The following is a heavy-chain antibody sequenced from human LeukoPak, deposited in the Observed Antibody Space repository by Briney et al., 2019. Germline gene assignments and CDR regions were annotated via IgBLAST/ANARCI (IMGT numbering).Heavy chain of an antibody. J-gene: IGHJ4*02. CDR3: ARKGGDIDY. CDR2: VSSGSSTI. V-gene: IGHV3-11*04. D-gene: IGHD2-21*02. CDR1: GFTFSDYY. Sequence: PGGSLRLSCAASGFTFSDYYMSWIRQAPGKALEWVSYVSSGSSTIYYADSVKGRFTVSRDNGKRSLYLHMNSLRAEDTAVYYCARKGGDIDYWGQGTLVTVSS.